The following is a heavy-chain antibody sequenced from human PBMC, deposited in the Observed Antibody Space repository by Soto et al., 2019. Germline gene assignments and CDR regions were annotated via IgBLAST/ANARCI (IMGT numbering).Heavy chain of an antibody. CDR3: ARRDRVAMAGYDGFNI. CDR1: GYSFTNYW. CDR2: IYPADSDT. J-gene: IGHJ3*02. V-gene: IGHV5-51*01. Sequence: GESLKISCKGSGYSFTNYWIGWVRQMPGKGLAWMGVIYPADSDTRYSPSFQGQVTFSADKSISTAYLQWTSLKASDTAMYYCARRDRVAMAGYDGFNIWGQGTMVTVSS. D-gene: IGHD6-19*01.